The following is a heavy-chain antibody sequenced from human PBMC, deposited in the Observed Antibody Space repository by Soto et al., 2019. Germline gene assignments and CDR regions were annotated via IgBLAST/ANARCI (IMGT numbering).Heavy chain of an antibody. CDR2: IIPIFGTA. V-gene: IGHV1-69*13. Sequence: GASVKVSCKASGGTFSSYAISWVRQAPGQGLEWMGGIIPIFGTANYAQKFQGRVTITADESTSTAYMELSSLRSEDTAVYYCASEPPSSGYEYVDYWGQGTLVTVSS. J-gene: IGHJ4*02. CDR3: ASEPPSSGYEYVDY. CDR1: GGTFSSYA. D-gene: IGHD3-22*01.